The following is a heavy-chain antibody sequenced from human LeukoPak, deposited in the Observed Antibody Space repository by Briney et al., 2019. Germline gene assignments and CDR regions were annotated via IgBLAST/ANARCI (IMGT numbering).Heavy chain of an antibody. CDR2: ISSSGSTI. D-gene: IGHD3-9*01. CDR3: AKTTYYDILTGYSDV. Sequence: GGSLRLSCAASGFTFSDYYMSWIRQAPGKGLEWVSYISSSGSTIYYADSVKGRFTISRDNAKNSLYLQMNSLRAEDTAVYYCAKTTYYDILTGYSDVWGKGTTVTVSS. CDR1: GFTFSDYY. V-gene: IGHV3-11*01. J-gene: IGHJ6*04.